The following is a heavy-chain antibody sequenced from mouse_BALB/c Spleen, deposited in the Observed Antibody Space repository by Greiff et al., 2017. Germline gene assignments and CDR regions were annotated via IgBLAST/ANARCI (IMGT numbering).Heavy chain of an antibody. CDR2: INSNGGST. J-gene: IGHJ3*01. CDR1: GFTFSSYG. Sequence: EVMLVESGGGLVQPGGSLKLSCAASGFTFSSYGMSWVRQTPDKRLELVATINSNGGSTYYPDSVKGRFTISRDNAKNTLYLQMSSLKSEDTAMYYCARVFLAYWGQGTLVTVSA. CDR3: ARVFLAY. V-gene: IGHV5-6-3*01.